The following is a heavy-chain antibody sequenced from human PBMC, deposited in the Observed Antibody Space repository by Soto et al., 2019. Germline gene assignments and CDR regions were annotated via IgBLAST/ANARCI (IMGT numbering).Heavy chain of an antibody. CDR2: IYYSGST. D-gene: IGHD3-10*01. CDR3: ARGVGSGTYYNQYNWFDP. J-gene: IGHJ5*02. CDR1: GGSISSSNW. V-gene: IGHV4-4*02. Sequence: SETLSLTCAVSGGSISSSNWWSWVRQPPGKGLEWIGEIYYSGSTNYNPSLKSRVTISVDTSKNQFSLKLSSVTAADTAVYYCARGVGSGTYYNQYNWFDPWGQGTLVTVSS.